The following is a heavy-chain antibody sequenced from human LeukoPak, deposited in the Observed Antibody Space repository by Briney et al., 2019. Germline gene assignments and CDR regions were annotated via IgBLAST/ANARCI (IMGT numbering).Heavy chain of an antibody. CDR3: ARDRAANQDWVEFDP. CDR2: IRDSGEA. Sequence: PGGSLRLSCAASGFTFSSYAMSWVRQAPGKGLEWVGLIRDSGEAFYADFARGRFATSRDESENTLYLQMNSLRVEDTAVYFCARDRAANQDWVEFDPWGQGTPVIVSS. J-gene: IGHJ5*02. V-gene: IGHV3-23*01. D-gene: IGHD3/OR15-3a*01. CDR1: GFTFSSYA.